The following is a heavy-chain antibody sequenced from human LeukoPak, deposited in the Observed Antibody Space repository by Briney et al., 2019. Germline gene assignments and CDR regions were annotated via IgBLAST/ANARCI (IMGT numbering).Heavy chain of an antibody. CDR3: ARSETYYYDSSGYSRY. CDR2: ISSSSSYI. J-gene: IGHJ4*02. D-gene: IGHD3-22*01. Sequence: GGSLRLSCAASGFTFSSYSMNWVRQAPGKGLEWVSSISSSSSYIYYADSVKGRFTISRDNSKNTLYLQMNSLRAEDTAVYYCARSETYYYDSSGYSRYWGQGTLVTVSS. CDR1: GFTFSSYS. V-gene: IGHV3-21*01.